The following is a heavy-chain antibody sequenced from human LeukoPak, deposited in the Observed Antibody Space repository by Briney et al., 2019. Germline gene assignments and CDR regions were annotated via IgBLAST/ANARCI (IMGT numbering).Heavy chain of an antibody. CDR3: AIMHGYYDGSGYWVQ. V-gene: IGHV3-23*01. CDR2: ITPNADRT. D-gene: IGHD3-22*01. J-gene: IGHJ1*01. CDR1: GFTFGSYG. Sequence: GSLRLSCAASGFTFGSYGMSWVRQAPGEGLEWVSFITPNADRTSYADSVEGRFTISRDNPRSTLYMQMNSLRDEDTALYYCAIMHGYYDGSGYWVQWGQGTLVTVSS.